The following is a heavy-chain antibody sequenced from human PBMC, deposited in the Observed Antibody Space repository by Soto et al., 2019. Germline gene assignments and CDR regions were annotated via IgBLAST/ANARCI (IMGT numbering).Heavy chain of an antibody. CDR1: GYTFTGYY. Sequence: ASVKVSCKASGYTFTGYYMHWVRQAPGQGLEWMGWINPNSGGTNYAQKFQGWVTMTRGTSISTAYMELSRLRSDDTAVYYCARDSNRDYDILTGYYIGLGYYRMDVWGQGTTVTVSS. J-gene: IGHJ6*02. V-gene: IGHV1-2*04. D-gene: IGHD3-9*01. CDR2: INPNSGGT. CDR3: ARDSNRDYDILTGYYIGLGYYRMDV.